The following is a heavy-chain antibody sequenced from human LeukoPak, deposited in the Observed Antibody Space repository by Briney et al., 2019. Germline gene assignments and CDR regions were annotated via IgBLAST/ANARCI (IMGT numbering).Heavy chain of an antibody. V-gene: IGHV3-48*03. CDR2: ISNSGSTT. CDR3: VRGGGPSYKYNAFDI. CDR1: GLTSSIFE. D-gene: IGHD2-15*01. J-gene: IGHJ3*02. Sequence: GGSLRLSCIVSGLTSSIFEMNWVRQAPGKGLEWGSYISNSGSTTDYADAVKGRFTISRDNAKNSLYLQMSSLRVEDTAVYYCVRGGGPSYKYNAFDIWGQGTMVTVSS.